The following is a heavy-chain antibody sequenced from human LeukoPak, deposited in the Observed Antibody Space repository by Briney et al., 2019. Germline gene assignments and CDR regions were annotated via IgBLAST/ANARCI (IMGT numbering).Heavy chain of an antibody. V-gene: IGHV3-66*01. Sequence: GGSLRLSCAASGFTFSSYAMSWVRQAPGKGLEWVSVIYSGGSTYYADSVKGRFTISRDNSKNTLYLRMNSLRAEDTAVYYCAGDHNSGIWSYYWGQGALVTVSS. J-gene: IGHJ4*02. CDR1: GFTFSSYA. D-gene: IGHD6-13*01. CDR3: AGDHNSGIWSYY. CDR2: IYSGGST.